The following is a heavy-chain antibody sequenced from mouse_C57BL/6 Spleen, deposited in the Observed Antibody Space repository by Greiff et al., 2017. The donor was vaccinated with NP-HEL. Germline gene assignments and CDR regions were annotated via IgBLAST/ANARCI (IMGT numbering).Heavy chain of an antibody. V-gene: IGHV7-3*01. CDR1: GFTFTDYY. Sequence: VQLKESGGGLVQPGGSLSLSCAASGFTFTDYYMSWVRQPPGKALEWLGFIRNKANGYTTEYSASVKGRFTISRDNSQSILYLQMNALRAEDSATYYCARSSHSYGRSSFDYWGQGTTLTVSS. J-gene: IGHJ2*01. CDR2: IRNKANGYTT. CDR3: ARSSHSYGRSSFDY. D-gene: IGHD1-1*01.